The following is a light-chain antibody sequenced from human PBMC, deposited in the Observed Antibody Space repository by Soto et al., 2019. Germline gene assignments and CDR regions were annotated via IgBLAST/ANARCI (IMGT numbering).Light chain of an antibody. J-gene: IGLJ2*01. Sequence: QSALTQPASVSGSPGQSITISCTGTSSDVGGYNYVSWYQQHPGKAPKVMIYDVSNRPSGVSNRFSGSKSGNTASLTISGLQAEDVADYYCSSYTSSSLVVFGGGTKLTVL. CDR1: SSDVGGYNY. CDR3: SSYTSSSLVV. V-gene: IGLV2-14*01. CDR2: DVS.